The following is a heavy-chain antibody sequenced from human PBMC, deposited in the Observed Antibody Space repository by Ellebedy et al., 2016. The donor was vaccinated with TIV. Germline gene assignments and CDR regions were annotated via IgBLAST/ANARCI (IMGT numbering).Heavy chain of an antibody. Sequence: GESLKISXAASGFTFSSYWMSWVRQAPGKGLEWVANIKEDGSEKYYVDSVKGRFTISRDNAKNSLYLQMNSLRAEDTAVYSCTTDTWDFPYWGQGALVTVSS. J-gene: IGHJ4*02. CDR1: GFTFSSYW. CDR2: IKEDGSEK. CDR3: TTDTWDFPY. V-gene: IGHV3-7*03. D-gene: IGHD7-27*01.